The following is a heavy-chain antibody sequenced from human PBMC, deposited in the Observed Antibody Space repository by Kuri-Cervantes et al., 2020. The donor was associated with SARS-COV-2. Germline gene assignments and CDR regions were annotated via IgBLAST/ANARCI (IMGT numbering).Heavy chain of an antibody. CDR1: GFMFSSYT. CDR2: ISSSSNYI. CDR3: AKDMYSTSSKPLDY. D-gene: IGHD6-6*01. V-gene: IGHV3-21*01. J-gene: IGHJ4*02. Sequence: GGSLRLCCSASGFMFSSYTMNWVRQAPGKGLEWVSSISSSSNYIYYADSVKGRFTISRDNAKNSLYLQMNSLRAEDTAVYYCAKDMYSTSSKPLDYWGQGTLVTVSS.